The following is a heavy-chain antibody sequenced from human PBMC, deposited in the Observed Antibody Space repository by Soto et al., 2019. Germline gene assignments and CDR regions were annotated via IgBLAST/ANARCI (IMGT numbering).Heavy chain of an antibody. Sequence: CTVSGGSISSGGYYWNWIRQPAGKGLEWIGRIHSTRSPNYNPSLKSRVTMSVDTSKNQFSLKLNLTSVTAADTAVYYCARSPAYGDYANLDTWGQGTLVTVSS. CDR3: ARSPAYGDYANLDT. D-gene: IGHD4-17*01. J-gene: IGHJ5*02. CDR1: GGSISSGGYY. CDR2: IHSTRSP. V-gene: IGHV4-61*02.